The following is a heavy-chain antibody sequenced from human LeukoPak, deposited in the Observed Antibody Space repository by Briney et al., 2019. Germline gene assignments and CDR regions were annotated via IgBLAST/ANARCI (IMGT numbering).Heavy chain of an antibody. CDR3: AREPYCSSTSCYARYYFDY. V-gene: IGHV3-33*08. CDR2: IWYDGSNK. D-gene: IGHD2-2*01. Sequence: LSLTCAVYGGSFTGYYWHWVRQAPGKGLEWVAVIWYDGSNKYYADSVKGRFTISRDNSKNTLYLQMNSLRAEDTAVYYCAREPYCSSTSCYARYYFDYWGQGTPVTVSS. CDR1: GGSFTGYY. J-gene: IGHJ4*02.